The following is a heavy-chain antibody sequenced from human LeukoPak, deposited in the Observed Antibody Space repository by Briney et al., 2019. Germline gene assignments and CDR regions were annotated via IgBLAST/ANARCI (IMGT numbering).Heavy chain of an antibody. V-gene: IGHV4-59*08. CDR1: GGSMSPYH. Sequence: SETLSLTCTVSGGSMSPYHWGWIRQPPGKGLEWTGYIYYSGSTNYNPSLNSRVTISVDTSKNQFSLRLSSVTAADAATYYCARAVSGRFDYWGQGTLVTVPS. J-gene: IGHJ4*02. CDR2: IYYSGST. D-gene: IGHD6-19*01. CDR3: ARAVSGRFDY.